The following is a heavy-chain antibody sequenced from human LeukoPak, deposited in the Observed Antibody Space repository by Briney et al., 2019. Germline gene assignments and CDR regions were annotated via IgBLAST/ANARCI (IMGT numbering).Heavy chain of an antibody. V-gene: IGHV3-48*03. CDR3: ARGVGATPGADY. Sequence: PGGSLRLSCAASGFTFSSYEMNWVRQAPGKGLEWVSYISSSGSTIYYADSVKGRFTISRDNAKNSLYLQMNSLRAEDTAVYYCARGVGATPGADYWGQGTLVTVSS. D-gene: IGHD1-26*01. J-gene: IGHJ4*02. CDR1: GFTFSSYE. CDR2: ISSSGSTI.